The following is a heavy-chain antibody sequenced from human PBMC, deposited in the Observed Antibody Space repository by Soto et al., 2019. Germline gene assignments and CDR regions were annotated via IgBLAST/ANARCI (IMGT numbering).Heavy chain of an antibody. J-gene: IGHJ6*02. CDR3: VRQGIDYILSLVDV. D-gene: IGHD4-4*01. CDR1: SGPDRSHN. Sequence: QVQLQQSGPRLVKPSETLSLTCTVSSGPDRSHNWGWIRQPPGRGLVWIGFVYYTGDTPYNPPLRCCVIIVADTSTIDISLTLTSVTAPDPSFYFCVRQGIDYILSLVDVRRQGTTVSVSS. V-gene: IGHV4-59*08. CDR2: VYYTGDT.